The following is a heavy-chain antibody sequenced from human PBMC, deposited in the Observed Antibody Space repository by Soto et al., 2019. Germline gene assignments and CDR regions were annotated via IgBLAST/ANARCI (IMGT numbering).Heavy chain of an antibody. J-gene: IGHJ4*02. Sequence: GGSLRLSCAASGFTFSSYGMHWVRQAPGKGLEWVAVIWYDGSNKYYADSVKGRFTISRDNSKNTLYLQMNSLRAEDTAVYYCARDGATFQYSSSGFGYFDYCGQGTLVTVS. CDR3: ARDGATFQYSSSGFGYFDY. V-gene: IGHV3-33*01. CDR2: IWYDGSNK. D-gene: IGHD6-13*01. CDR1: GFTFSSYG.